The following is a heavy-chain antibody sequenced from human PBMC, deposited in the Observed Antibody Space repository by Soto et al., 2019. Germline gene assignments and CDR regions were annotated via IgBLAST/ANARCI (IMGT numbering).Heavy chain of an antibody. Sequence: GGSLRLSCEVSGFTFSMYSMSWVRQSPGKGLEWVAKIPQDGVDGHYADSVKGRFIISRDNGKNSLHLQLNNLRAEDTAVYYCARDHLILPAHDFFYGSDVWGRGTTVTVSS. CDR3: ARDHLILPAHDFFYGSDV. CDR1: GFTFSMYS. D-gene: IGHD2-21*02. V-gene: IGHV3-7*03. J-gene: IGHJ6*02. CDR2: IPQDGVDG.